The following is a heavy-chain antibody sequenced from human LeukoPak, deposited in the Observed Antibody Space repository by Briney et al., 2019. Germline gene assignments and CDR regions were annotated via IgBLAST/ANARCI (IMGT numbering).Heavy chain of an antibody. Sequence: SETLSLTCTVSGGSISSYYWSWIRQPPGKGLEWIGEINHSGSTNYNPSLKSRVTISVDTSKNQFSLKLSSVTAADTAVYYCARRFHRGSSWPHWGQGTLVTVSS. CDR1: GGSISSYY. CDR2: INHSGST. D-gene: IGHD6-13*01. J-gene: IGHJ4*02. CDR3: ARRFHRGSSWPH. V-gene: IGHV4-34*01.